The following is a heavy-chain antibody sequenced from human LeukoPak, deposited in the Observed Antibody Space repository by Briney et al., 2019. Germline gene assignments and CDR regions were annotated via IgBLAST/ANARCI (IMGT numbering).Heavy chain of an antibody. CDR2: IYYSGST. V-gene: IGHV4-59*11. D-gene: IGHD3-3*01. CDR1: GGSISSHY. CDR3: ARDLRFVEWLSWFDP. J-gene: IGHJ5*02. Sequence: PSETLSLTCTVSGGSISSHYWSWIRQPPGKGLEWIGYIYYSGSTNYNPSLKSRVTISVDTSKNQFSLKLSSVTAADTVVYYCARDLRFVEWLSWFDPWGQGTLVTVSS.